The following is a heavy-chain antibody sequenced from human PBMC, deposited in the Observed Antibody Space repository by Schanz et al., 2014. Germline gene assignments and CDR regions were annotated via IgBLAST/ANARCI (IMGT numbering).Heavy chain of an antibody. CDR1: GCTFSNYG. J-gene: IGHJ4*02. CDR2: ISGSGGST. V-gene: IGHV3-23*04. CDR3: AKEVRLVLRDWLPTHDFDY. D-gene: IGHD3-3*01. Sequence: DVQLAESGGGLVQPGGSLRLSCAVSGCTFSNYGMGWVRQAPGKGLEWVSAISGSGGSTYYAGSVKGRFTISRDNSKNKMFLQMNSLRAEATALYFCAKEVRLVLRDWLPTHDFDYWGQGTLVTVSS.